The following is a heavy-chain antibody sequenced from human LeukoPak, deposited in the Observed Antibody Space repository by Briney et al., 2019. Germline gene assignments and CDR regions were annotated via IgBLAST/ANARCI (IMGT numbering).Heavy chain of an antibody. CDR3: ASRDYYGPFDY. CDR1: GGSFSGYY. Sequence: SETLSLTCAVYGGSFSGYYWSWIRQPPGKGLEWIGEINHSGSTNYNPSLKSRVTISVDTSKNQFSLNLSSVTAADTAVYYCASRDYYGPFDYWGQGTLVTVSS. V-gene: IGHV4-34*01. D-gene: IGHD3-10*01. J-gene: IGHJ4*02. CDR2: INHSGST.